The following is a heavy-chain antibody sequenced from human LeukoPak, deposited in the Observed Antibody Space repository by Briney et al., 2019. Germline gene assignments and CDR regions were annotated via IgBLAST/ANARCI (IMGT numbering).Heavy chain of an antibody. CDR3: ARDMSPIVGGYSYMDV. Sequence: ASVKVSCKASGYTFTGYYMHWVRQAPGQGLEWMGWINSNSGGTNYAQKFQGRVTMTRDTSISTAYMELSRLRSDDTAVYYCARDMSPIVGGYSYMDVWGKGTTVTVSS. V-gene: IGHV1-2*02. J-gene: IGHJ6*03. CDR2: INSNSGGT. CDR1: GYTFTGYY. D-gene: IGHD1-26*01.